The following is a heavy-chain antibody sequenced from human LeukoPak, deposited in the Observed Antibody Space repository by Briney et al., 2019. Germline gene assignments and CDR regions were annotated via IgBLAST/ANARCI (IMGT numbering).Heavy chain of an antibody. CDR3: ASAGRIAAADYYYYYMDV. D-gene: IGHD6-13*01. CDR2: IYSGGST. CDR1: GFTVSSYW. J-gene: IGHJ6*03. Sequence: PGGSLRLSCAASGFTVSSYWMSWVRQAPGKGLEWVSVIYSGGSTYYADSVKGRFTISRDNSKNTLYLQMNSLRAEDTAVYYCASAGRIAAADYYYYYMDVWGKGTTVTVSS. V-gene: IGHV3-66*02.